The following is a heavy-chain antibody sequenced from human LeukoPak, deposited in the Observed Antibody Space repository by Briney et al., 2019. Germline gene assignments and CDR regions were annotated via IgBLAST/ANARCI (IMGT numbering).Heavy chain of an antibody. CDR2: ISGSGYST. CDR3: ARKVATSPFDY. D-gene: IGHD5-12*01. CDR1: GFTFSSYA. J-gene: IGHJ4*02. V-gene: IGHV3-23*01. Sequence: GGSLRLSCAASGFTFSSYAMSWVRQAPGKGLEWVSAISGSGYSTYYADSVKGRFTISRDNSKNTLYLQMSSLRAEDTALYYCARKVATSPFDYWGQGTLVTVSS.